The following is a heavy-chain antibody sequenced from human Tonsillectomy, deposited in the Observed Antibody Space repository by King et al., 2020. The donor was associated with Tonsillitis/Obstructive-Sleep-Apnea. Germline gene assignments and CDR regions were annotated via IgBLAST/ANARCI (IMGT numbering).Heavy chain of an antibody. J-gene: IGHJ6*02. D-gene: IGHD3-10*01. V-gene: IGHV3-11*06. Sequence: QLVQSGGGLVKPGGSLRLSCAASGFTFSDYYMSWIRQAPGKGLEWVSYTSSSSSYTNYADSVKGRFNISRDNAKNSLYLQMNSLRVEDTAVYYCASERGEKQLRFYGMDVWGQGTAVTASS. CDR3: ASERGEKQLRFYGMDV. CDR2: TSSSSSYT. CDR1: GFTFSDYY.